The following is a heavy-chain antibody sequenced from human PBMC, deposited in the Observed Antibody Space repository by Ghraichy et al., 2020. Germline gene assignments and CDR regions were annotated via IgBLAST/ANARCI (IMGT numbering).Heavy chain of an antibody. CDR1: GGSFSGYY. CDR2: INHSGST. V-gene: IGHV4-34*01. J-gene: IGHJ4*02. D-gene: IGHD1-26*01. Sequence: SETLSLTCAVYGGSFSGYYWSWIRQPPGKGLEWIGEINHSGSTNYNPSLKSRVTISVDTSKNQFSLKLSSVTAADTAVYYCARGWELLNFDYWGQGTLVTVSS. CDR3: ARGWELLNFDY.